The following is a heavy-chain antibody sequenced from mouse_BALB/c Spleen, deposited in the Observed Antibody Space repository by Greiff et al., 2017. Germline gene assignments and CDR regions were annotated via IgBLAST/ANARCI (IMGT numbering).Heavy chain of an antibody. CDR1: GFTFSSYG. CDR2: INSNGGST. Sequence: EVKLVESGGGLVQPGGSLKLSCAASGFTFSSYGMSWVRQTPGKRLEWIATINSNGGSTYYTDSVKGRFTISRDNAKNTLYLQMSSLKSEDTAMYYCARDEWEGMLGYWGQGTTLTVSS. D-gene: IGHD1-3*01. V-gene: IGHV5-6-3*01. J-gene: IGHJ2*01. CDR3: ARDEWEGMLGY.